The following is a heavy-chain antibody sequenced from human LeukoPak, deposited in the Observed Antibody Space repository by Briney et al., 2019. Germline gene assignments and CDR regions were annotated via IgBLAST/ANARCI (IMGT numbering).Heavy chain of an antibody. V-gene: IGHV3-64*01. D-gene: IGHD6-6*01. CDR3: ATSSLDY. Sequence: GGSLRLSCSASGFTISSYWMHWVRQAPGKGLECVSTISSNGGSTSYANSVKGRFTISRDNSKNTLYLQMGSLGADDMAVYYCATSSLDYWGQGTLVTVSS. CDR2: ISSNGGST. J-gene: IGHJ4*02. CDR1: GFTISSYW.